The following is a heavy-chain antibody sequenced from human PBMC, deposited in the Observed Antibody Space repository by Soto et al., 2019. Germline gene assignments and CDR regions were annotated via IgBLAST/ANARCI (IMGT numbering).Heavy chain of an antibody. V-gene: IGHV3-30*18. CDR3: AKGPDYDILDY. Sequence: VQLVESGGGVVQPGRSLRLSCAASGFTFSSYGMHWVRQAPGKGLEWVAVISYDGSNKYYADSVKGRFTISRDNSKNTLYLQMNSLRAEDTAVYYCAKGPDYDILDYWGQGTLVTVSS. CDR1: GFTFSSYG. CDR2: ISYDGSNK. J-gene: IGHJ4*02. D-gene: IGHD3-9*01.